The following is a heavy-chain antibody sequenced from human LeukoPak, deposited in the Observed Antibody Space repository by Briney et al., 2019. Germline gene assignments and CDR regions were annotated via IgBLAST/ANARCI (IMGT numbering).Heavy chain of an antibody. J-gene: IGHJ4*02. CDR3: ACSAGF. D-gene: IGHD3-10*01. CDR2: VNHDGSDT. V-gene: IGHV3-74*01. CDR1: GFPFSSYW. Sequence: PGGSLRLSCAASGFPFSSYWMHWVRQAPGKGLVWVSRVNHDGSDTRYADSVEGRFTIFRDNAKNTLYLQMNSLRVEDTAVYYCACSAGFGGQGTLVTVSS.